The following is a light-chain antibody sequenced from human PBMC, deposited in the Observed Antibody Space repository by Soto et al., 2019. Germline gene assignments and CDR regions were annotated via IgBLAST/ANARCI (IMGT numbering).Light chain of an antibody. CDR1: QSVSSSY. CDR3: QQYNSYSWT. Sequence: EIVLTQSPGTLSLSPGERATLSCRASQSVSSSYLAWYQQKPGQAPRLLIYGASSRATGIPDRFSGSGSGTDFTLTISRLEPEDFATYYCQQYNSYSWTFGQGTKVE. V-gene: IGKV3-20*01. J-gene: IGKJ1*01. CDR2: GAS.